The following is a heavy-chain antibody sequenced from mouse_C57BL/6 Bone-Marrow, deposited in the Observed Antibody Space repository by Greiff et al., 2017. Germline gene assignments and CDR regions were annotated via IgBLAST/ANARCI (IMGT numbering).Heavy chain of an antibody. D-gene: IGHD1-1*01. CDR3: ARREITTVENFDY. CDR2: IYPGSGST. V-gene: IGHV1-55*01. J-gene: IGHJ2*01. Sequence: VQLQQPGAELVKPGASVQMSCKASGYTFTSYWITWVKQRPGQGLEWIGDIYPGSGSTNYNEKFKSKATLTVDTSSSTAYMQLSSLTSEDSAVYYCARREITTVENFDYWGQGTTLTVSS. CDR1: GYTFTSYW.